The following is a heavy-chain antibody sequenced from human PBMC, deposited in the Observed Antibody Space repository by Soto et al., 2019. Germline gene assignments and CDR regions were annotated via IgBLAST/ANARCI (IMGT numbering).Heavy chain of an antibody. J-gene: IGHJ4*02. D-gene: IGHD2-21*02. CDR2: ISGNGGST. Sequence: GGSLRLSCASSGVTFSSYALSWVRQAPGKGLEWVSAISGNGGSTYYADSVNGRFTISRDNSINTAYLQWYSLKASDTAMYYCARQDGVMSTADSWGQGTLVTVSS. CDR3: ARQDGVMSTADS. V-gene: IGHV3-23*01. CDR1: GVTFSSYA.